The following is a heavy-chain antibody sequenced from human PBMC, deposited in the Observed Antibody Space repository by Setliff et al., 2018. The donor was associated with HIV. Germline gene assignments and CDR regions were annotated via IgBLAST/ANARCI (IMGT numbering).Heavy chain of an antibody. J-gene: IGHJ4*02. CDR1: GGTFSNYG. Sequence: SVKVSCKASGGTFSNYGMSWVRQAPGQGLEWMGGIIPISGTANHVHKFQGRVTITADKSTSTAYMELNSLRSEDTAVYYCARSSYYDVNSPFDYWGQGTRVTVSS. CDR2: IIPISGTA. D-gene: IGHD3-16*01. V-gene: IGHV1-69*06. CDR3: ARSSYYDVNSPFDY.